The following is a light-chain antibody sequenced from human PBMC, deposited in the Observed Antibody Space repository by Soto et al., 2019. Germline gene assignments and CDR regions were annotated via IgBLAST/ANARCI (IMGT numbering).Light chain of an antibody. V-gene: IGKV3-11*01. CDR2: DAS. J-gene: IGKJ1*01. Sequence: EIVLTQSPATLSLSPGERATLSCRASQSVSSYLAWYQQKPGQAPRLLIYDASNRATGIPARFSGSGSGTDFTLTISSLEPEDFAVYYCQQRETFGQGTKVDIK. CDR3: QQRET. CDR1: QSVSSY.